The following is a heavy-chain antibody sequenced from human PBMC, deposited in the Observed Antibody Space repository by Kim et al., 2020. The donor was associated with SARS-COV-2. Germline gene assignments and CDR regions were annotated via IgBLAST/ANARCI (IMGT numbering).Heavy chain of an antibody. J-gene: IGHJ4*02. CDR1: GYTFTRYG. CDR3: ARVRGGYGSGSPIDY. V-gene: IGHV1-18*01. CDR2: MSAYNGNT. D-gene: IGHD3-10*01. Sequence: ASVKVSCKASGYTFTRYGISWVRQAPGQGLEWMGWMSAYNGNTNYAQKLQGRVTMTTDTSTSTAYMELRSLRFDDTAVYYCARVRGGYGSGSPIDYWGQGTLVTVSS.